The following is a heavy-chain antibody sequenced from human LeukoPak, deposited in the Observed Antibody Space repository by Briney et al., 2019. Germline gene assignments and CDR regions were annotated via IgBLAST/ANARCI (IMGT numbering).Heavy chain of an antibody. CDR1: GFTFGDYA. Sequence: PGGSLRLSCTASGFTFGDYAMSWVRQAPGKGLEWVGFIRSKAYGGTTEYAASVKGRFTISRDDSKSIAYLQMNSLKTEDTAVYYCTRDGAQGAVAGSGDYWGQGTLVTVSS. V-gene: IGHV3-49*04. J-gene: IGHJ4*02. D-gene: IGHD6-19*01. CDR3: TRDGAQGAVAGSGDY. CDR2: IRSKAYGGTT.